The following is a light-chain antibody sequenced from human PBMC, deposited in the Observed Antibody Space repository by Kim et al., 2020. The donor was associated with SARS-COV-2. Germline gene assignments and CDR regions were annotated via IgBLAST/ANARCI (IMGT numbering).Light chain of an antibody. CDR3: QQSSKSRTT. J-gene: IGKJ1*01. CDR1: QSVSRS. Sequence: EIVLTQSPATLSLSPGERATLSCRASQSVSRSLAWYQQKPGQAPRLLIYDASNRATGIPARFSGSGSGTDFTLTISSLEPEDFAVYYWQQSSKSRTTFGQGTKVDIK. CDR2: DAS. V-gene: IGKV3-11*01.